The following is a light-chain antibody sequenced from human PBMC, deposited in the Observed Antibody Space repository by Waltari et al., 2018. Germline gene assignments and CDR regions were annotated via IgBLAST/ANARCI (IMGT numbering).Light chain of an antibody. CDR2: GAS. CDR1: LSLSSSH. CDR3: QQYDSSPYT. V-gene: IGKV3-20*01. J-gene: IGKJ2*01. Sequence: EIVLTQSPGPLSLSPGERAAPPCRASLSLSSSHLAWYQQKPGQAPRLLIYGASSRATGIPDRFSGSGSETDFTLTISRLEPEDFAVYYCQQYDSSPYTFGQGTKLEIK.